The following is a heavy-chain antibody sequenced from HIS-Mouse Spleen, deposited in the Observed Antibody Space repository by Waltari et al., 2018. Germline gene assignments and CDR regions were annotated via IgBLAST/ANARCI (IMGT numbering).Heavy chain of an antibody. CDR1: GFTFSSSG. D-gene: IGHD6-19*01. J-gene: IGHJ4*02. V-gene: IGHV3-30*18. Sequence: QVQLVESGGGVVQPGRSLRLSCAASGFTFSSSGIPWGRQAPGKGLEWVAVISYDGSNKYYADSVKGRFTISRDNSKNTLYLQMNSLRAEDTAVYYCAKASSGWLDYWGQGTLVTVSS. CDR3: AKASSGWLDY. CDR2: ISYDGSNK.